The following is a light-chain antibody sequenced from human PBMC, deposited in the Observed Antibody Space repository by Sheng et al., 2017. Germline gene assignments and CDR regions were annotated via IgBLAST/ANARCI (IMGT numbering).Light chain of an antibody. CDR1: KLGDKY. J-gene: IGLJ1*01. V-gene: IGLV3-1*01. Sequence: SYELTQPPSVSVSPGQTASITCSGDKLGDKYACWYQQKPGQSPVLVIYQDNKRSSGIPERFSGSNSGNTATLTISETQAMDEADYYCQAWDSSTFVFGTGTKVTVL. CDR2: QDN. CDR3: QAWDSSTFV.